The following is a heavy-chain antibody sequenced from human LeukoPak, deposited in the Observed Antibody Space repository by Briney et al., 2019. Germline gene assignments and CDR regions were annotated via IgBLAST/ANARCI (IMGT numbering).Heavy chain of an antibody. Sequence: RTGGSLRLSCATSGFTFTDYSMNWVRQAPGKGLEWVASISTVSTYTFYGDSVKGRISISRDNRKNILYLQMSSLSAEDTAVYYCTRDGNGYYYYNYMDVWGKGTTVTVSS. J-gene: IGHJ6*03. D-gene: IGHD1-14*01. CDR1: GFTFTDYS. V-gene: IGHV3-21*01. CDR3: TRDGNGYYYYNYMDV. CDR2: ISTVSTYT.